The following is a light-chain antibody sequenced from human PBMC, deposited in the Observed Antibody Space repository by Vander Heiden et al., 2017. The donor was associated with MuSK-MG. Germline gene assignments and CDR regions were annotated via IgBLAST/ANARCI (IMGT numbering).Light chain of an antibody. Sequence: DIQMTQSPSTLSASVGDRVTITCRASQSISSWLAWYQQKPGKAPKLLIYKASSLESGVPSRFSGSGSGTEFTLTISSLQPDDFATYYCLQDTSYPPTFGPGTKLEIK. CDR2: KAS. CDR1: QSISSW. CDR3: LQDTSYPPT. J-gene: IGKJ2*01. V-gene: IGKV1-5*03.